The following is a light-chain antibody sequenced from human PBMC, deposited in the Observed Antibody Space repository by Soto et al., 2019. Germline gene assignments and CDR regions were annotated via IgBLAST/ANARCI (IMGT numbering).Light chain of an antibody. J-gene: IGLJ2*01. V-gene: IGLV1-40*01. CDR1: SSNIGAGYD. CDR3: QSYGSSLSGVV. CDR2: GSS. Sequence: QSVLTQPPSVSGAPGQRVTIPCTGSSSNIGAGYDVHWYQQLPGTAPKLLIYGSSNRPSGVPDRFSGSKSGTSASLAITGLQAEDEADYHCQSYGSSLSGVVFGGGTQLTVL.